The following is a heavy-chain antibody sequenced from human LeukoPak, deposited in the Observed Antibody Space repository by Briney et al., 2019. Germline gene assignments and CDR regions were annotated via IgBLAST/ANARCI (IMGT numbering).Heavy chain of an antibody. D-gene: IGHD6-13*01. J-gene: IGHJ6*02. Sequence: QPGRSLRLSCAASGFTFSSYGMHWVRQAPGKGLEWVAVIWYDGSNKYYADSVKGRFTISRDNAKNSLYLQMNSLRAEDSAVYYCARGLIAAAGTGYYYYYGMDVWGQGTTVTVSS. CDR2: IWYDGSNK. CDR1: GFTFSSYG. V-gene: IGHV3-33*03. CDR3: ARGLIAAAGTGYYYYYGMDV.